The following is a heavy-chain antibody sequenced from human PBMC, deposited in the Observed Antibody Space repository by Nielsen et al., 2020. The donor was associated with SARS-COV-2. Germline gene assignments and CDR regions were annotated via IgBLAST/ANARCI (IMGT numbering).Heavy chain of an antibody. CDR2: IYYSGST. J-gene: IGHJ5*02. Sequence: WIRQPPGKGLEWIGSIYYSGSTYYNPSLKSRVTISVDTSKNQFSLKLSSVTAADTAVYYCASNRVLRFLERDWFDPWGQGTLVTVSS. V-gene: IGHV4-39*01. CDR3: ASNRVLRFLERDWFDP. D-gene: IGHD3-3*01.